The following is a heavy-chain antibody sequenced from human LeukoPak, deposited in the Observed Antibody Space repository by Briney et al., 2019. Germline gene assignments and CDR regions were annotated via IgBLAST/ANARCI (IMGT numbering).Heavy chain of an antibody. D-gene: IGHD5-12*01. CDR1: GGSISSYY. CDR2: LYYTGSS. V-gene: IGHV4-59*12. Sequence: MSSETLSLTCTVSGGSISSYYWSWIRQSPGKGLEWIGYLYYTGSSDYNPSLKSRVTISVDASKNQFSLNLTSVTAADAAVYYCARDLGYGGFDWAPWGQGTLVTVSS. CDR3: ARDLGYGGFDWAP. J-gene: IGHJ5*01.